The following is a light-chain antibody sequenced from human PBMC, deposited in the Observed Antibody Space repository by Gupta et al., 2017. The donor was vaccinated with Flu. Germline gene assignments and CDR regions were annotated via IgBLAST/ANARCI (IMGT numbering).Light chain of an antibody. V-gene: IGKV1-8*01. CDR3: QQYYSYPPRT. Sequence: SSFSASTGDRVTITWRASQCISSYLAWYQQKPGKAPKLLIYAASTLQSGVPSRFSGSGSGTDFTLTISSLQSEDFATYYCQQYYSYPPRTFGQGTKLEIK. J-gene: IGKJ2*02. CDR2: AAS. CDR1: QCISSY.